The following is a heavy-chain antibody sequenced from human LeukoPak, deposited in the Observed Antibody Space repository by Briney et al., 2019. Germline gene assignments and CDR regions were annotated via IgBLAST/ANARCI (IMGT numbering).Heavy chain of an antibody. V-gene: IGHV4-59*01. CDR1: GGSISSYY. CDR3: ARGDYYGSGSYPDYFDY. Sequence: SETLSLTCTVSGGSISSYYWSWIRQPPGKGLEGIGYIYYSGSTNYNPSLKSRVTISVDTSKNQFSLKLSSVTAADTAVYYCARGDYYGSGSYPDYFDYWGQGTLVTVSS. J-gene: IGHJ4*02. CDR2: IYYSGST. D-gene: IGHD3-10*01.